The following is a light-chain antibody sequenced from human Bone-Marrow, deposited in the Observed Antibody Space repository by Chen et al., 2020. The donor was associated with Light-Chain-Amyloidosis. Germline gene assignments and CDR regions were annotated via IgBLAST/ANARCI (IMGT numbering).Light chain of an antibody. Sequence: QSVVTQPPSVSAIPGKRVTISCSGTSSNIGGNYVDWYQQVPGTAPKLLFYRNDHRPSGVPDRFSASKSGASASLAISGLRSEDEADYYCASWDDRLSAVLFGGGTRLTVL. V-gene: IGLV1-47*01. CDR1: SSNIGGNY. J-gene: IGLJ2*01. CDR2: RND. CDR3: ASWDDRLSAVL.